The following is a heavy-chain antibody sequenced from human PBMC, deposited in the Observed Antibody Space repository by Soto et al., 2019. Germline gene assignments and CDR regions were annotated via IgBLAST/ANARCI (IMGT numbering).Heavy chain of an antibody. CDR1: GGSFSCYY. CDR2: INHSGST. CDR3: ARGKAVVTIFGVVIYHYFDY. D-gene: IGHD3-3*01. V-gene: IGHV4-34*01. Sequence: PSETLSLTCAVYGGSFSCYYWSWIRQPPGKGLEWIGEINHSGSTNYNPSLKSRVTISVDTSKNQFSLKLSSVTAADTAVYYCARGKAVVTIFGVVIYHYFDYWGQGTLVTVSS. J-gene: IGHJ4*02.